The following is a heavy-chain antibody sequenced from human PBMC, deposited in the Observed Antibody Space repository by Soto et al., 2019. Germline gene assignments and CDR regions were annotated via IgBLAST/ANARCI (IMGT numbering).Heavy chain of an antibody. CDR1: EYTFSSYT. J-gene: IGHJ4*02. CDR3: ARELQGLYYFDY. CDR2: INAGNGDS. Sequence: VASVKVSCKASEYTFSSYTLHCVRQAPGQRLEWMGWINAGNGDSKYSQKFQGRVSISRDTSASTASMELSSLTSEDTAVYYCARELQGLYYFDYWGQGTLVTVSS. D-gene: IGHD4-4*01. V-gene: IGHV1-3*01.